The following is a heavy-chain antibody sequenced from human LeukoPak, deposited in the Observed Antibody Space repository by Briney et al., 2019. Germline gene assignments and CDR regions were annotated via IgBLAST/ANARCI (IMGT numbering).Heavy chain of an antibody. V-gene: IGHV3-48*03. CDR2: ISSSGSTI. CDR1: VFTFNTYE. Sequence: GGSLRLSCAASVFTFNTYEMNCVRQAPGQGLEWVSYISSSGSTIYHADYVKCRFTISRDNAKNSLYLQMNSLRAEDTAVYYCARGGWNYVFNYWGQGTLVTVSS. J-gene: IGHJ4*02. D-gene: IGHD1-7*01. CDR3: ARGGWNYVFNY.